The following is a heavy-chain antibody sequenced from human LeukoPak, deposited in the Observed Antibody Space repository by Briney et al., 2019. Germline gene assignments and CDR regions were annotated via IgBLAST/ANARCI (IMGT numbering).Heavy chain of an antibody. CDR3: ARGGDILTGYPPDDY. J-gene: IGHJ4*02. CDR2: ISAYNGNT. Sequence: ASVKVSCKASGYTFTSYGISWVRQAPGQGLEWMGWISAYNGNTNYAQKLQGRVTITTDTSTSTAYMELRSLRSDDTAVYYCARGGDILTGYPPDDYWGQGTLVTVSP. V-gene: IGHV1-18*04. CDR1: GYTFTSYG. D-gene: IGHD3-9*01.